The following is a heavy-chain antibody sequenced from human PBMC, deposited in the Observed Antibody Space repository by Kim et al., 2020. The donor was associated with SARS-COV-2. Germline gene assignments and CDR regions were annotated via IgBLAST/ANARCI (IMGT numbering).Heavy chain of an antibody. J-gene: IGHJ4*02. CDR3: ARHRFTYYDILTGQPFDY. Sequence: SETLSLTCTVSGGSISSSSYYWGWIRQPPGKGLEWIGSIYYSGSTYYNPSLKSRVTISVDTSKNQFSLKLSSVTAADTAVYYCARHRFTYYDILTGQPFDYWGQGTLVTVSS. V-gene: IGHV4-39*01. CDR2: IYYSGST. D-gene: IGHD3-9*01. CDR1: GGSISSSSYY.